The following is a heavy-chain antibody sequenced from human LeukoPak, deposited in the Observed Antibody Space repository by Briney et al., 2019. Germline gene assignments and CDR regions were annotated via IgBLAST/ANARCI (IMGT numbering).Heavy chain of an antibody. V-gene: IGHV1-69*04. CDR2: IIPILGIA. D-gene: IGHD2-2*02. CDR1: GGTFSSYA. J-gene: IGHJ4*02. CDR3: ARDQRYCSSTSCYTYYFDY. Sequence: SVKVSCKASGGTFSSYAISWVRQAPGQGLEWMGRIIPILGIANYAQKFQGRVTITADKSTSTAYMELSSLRSEDTAVYYCARDQRYCSSTSCYTYYFDYWGQGTLVTVSS.